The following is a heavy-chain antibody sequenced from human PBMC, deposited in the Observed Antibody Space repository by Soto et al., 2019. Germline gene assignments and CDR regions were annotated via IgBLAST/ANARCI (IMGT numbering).Heavy chain of an antibody. CDR2: INPNSGGT. CDR1: GYTFTGYY. CDR3: ARCLRGYTYGPRGGFDY. V-gene: IGHV1-2*04. D-gene: IGHD5-18*01. Sequence: QVQLVQSGAAVKKPGASVKVSCKASGYTFTGYYMHWVRQAPGQGLEWMGWINPNSGGTNYAQKFQGWVTITRDTSISTAYMELSRLRSDDTAVYYCARCLRGYTYGPRGGFDYWGQGSLVTVSS. J-gene: IGHJ4*02.